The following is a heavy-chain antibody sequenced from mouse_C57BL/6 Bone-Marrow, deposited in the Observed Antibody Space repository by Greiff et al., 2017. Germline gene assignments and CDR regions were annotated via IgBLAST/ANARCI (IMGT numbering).Heavy chain of an antibody. CDR2: INPYNGGT. CDR3: ASPYYSNPIGY. D-gene: IGHD2-5*01. Sequence: VQLQQSGPVLVKPGASVKMSCKASGYTFTDYYMNWVKQSHGKSLEWIGVINPYNGGTSYNQKFKGKATLTVDKSSSTAYMELNSLTSEDSAVYYCASPYYSNPIGYWGQRTSVTVSS. V-gene: IGHV1-19*01. CDR1: GYTFTDYY. J-gene: IGHJ4*01.